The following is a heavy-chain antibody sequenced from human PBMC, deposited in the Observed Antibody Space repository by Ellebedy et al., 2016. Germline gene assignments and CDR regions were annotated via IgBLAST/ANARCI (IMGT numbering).Heavy chain of an antibody. J-gene: IGHJ5*02. CDR2: ITSSTDYI. Sequence: GGSLRLXCAASGFTFSDYNMNWVRQAPGKGLEWVSSITSSTDYIYYADSVRGRFTISRDNAKTTLYLQMNSLRLEDTALYFCARDFRRASNWFDPWGQGTLVTVSS. V-gene: IGHV3-21*01. CDR1: GFTFSDYN. CDR3: ARDFRRASNWFDP. D-gene: IGHD3-10*01.